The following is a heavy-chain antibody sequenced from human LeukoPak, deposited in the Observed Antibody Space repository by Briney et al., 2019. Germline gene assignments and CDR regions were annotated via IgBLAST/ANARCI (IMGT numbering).Heavy chain of an antibody. Sequence: GGSLRLSCAASGFTFSNYAMSWVGQAPGKGLEWVSTISGSGGSTFYPDSVKGRFTISRDNSKNTLYLQMNSLRAEDTAVYYCAKDQASSGFYFHYWGQGTLVTVSS. CDR2: ISGSGGST. CDR1: GFTFSNYA. CDR3: AKDQASSGFYFHY. J-gene: IGHJ4*02. V-gene: IGHV3-23*01. D-gene: IGHD3-22*01.